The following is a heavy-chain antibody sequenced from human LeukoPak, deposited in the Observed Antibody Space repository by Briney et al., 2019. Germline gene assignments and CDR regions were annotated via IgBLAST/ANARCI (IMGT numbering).Heavy chain of an antibody. J-gene: IGHJ4*02. CDR2: IIPIFGTE. D-gene: IGHD6-19*01. CDR1: GGTFSSYA. CDR3: ARYYSGWYYFDY. Sequence: SVKVSCKASGGTFSSYAISWVRQAPGQGLEWMGGIIPIFGTENYAQKFQGRVTITADESTSTAYMELSSLRSEDTAVYYCARYYSGWYYFDYWGQGTLVTVSS. V-gene: IGHV1-69*13.